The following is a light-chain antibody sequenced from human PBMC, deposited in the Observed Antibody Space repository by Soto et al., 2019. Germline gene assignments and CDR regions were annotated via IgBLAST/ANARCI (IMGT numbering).Light chain of an antibody. V-gene: IGKV3-15*01. CDR2: YIS. CDR3: QQNNQSPIT. J-gene: IGKJ5*01. Sequence: EIVMTQSPGTLSLSPGETATLSCRASQTIGRNYLSWYQQKPGQAPRLLIYYISTRAADIPARFSGSGSGTDFTLTISSLQSEDSGVSYCQQNNQSPITFGHGTRLDIK. CDR1: QTIGRN.